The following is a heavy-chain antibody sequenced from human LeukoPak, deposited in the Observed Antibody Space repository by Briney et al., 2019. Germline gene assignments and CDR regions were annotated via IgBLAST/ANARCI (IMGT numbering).Heavy chain of an antibody. J-gene: IGHJ4*02. CDR1: GFTFSSYW. D-gene: IGHD1-26*01. V-gene: IGHV3-74*01. Sequence: GGSLRLSCAASGFTFSSYWMYWVRQAPGKGLVWVSRIDTDGTSTSYADSVKGRFTISRGNAKNTLYLRMNSLRAEDTAVYYCVFGSWGAYWGQGTLVTVSS. CDR3: VFGSWGAY. CDR2: IDTDGTST.